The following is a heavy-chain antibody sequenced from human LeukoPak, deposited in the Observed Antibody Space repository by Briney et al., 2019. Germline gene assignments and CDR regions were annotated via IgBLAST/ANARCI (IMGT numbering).Heavy chain of an antibody. Sequence: GGSLRLXCAASGFTFSDYYMSWIRQAPGKGLESVSYISSSGSTIYYADSVKGRFTISRDNAKNSLYLQMNRLRAEDTAVHYCARDPAPGSPRYFDYWGQGTLVTVSS. CDR2: ISSSGSTI. CDR3: ARDPAPGSPRYFDY. CDR1: GFTFSDYY. J-gene: IGHJ4*02. D-gene: IGHD6-13*01. V-gene: IGHV3-11*04.